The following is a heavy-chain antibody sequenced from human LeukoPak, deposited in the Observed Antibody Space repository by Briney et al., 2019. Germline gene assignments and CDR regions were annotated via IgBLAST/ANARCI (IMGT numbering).Heavy chain of an antibody. CDR1: VDACSGYY. CDR3: ARGGGGNSH. D-gene: IGHD4-23*01. CDR2: ISPNSGGT. V-gene: IGHV1-2*02. Sequence: ASVKVSCRASVDACSGYYMRLMRQAPGQGLGWMGWISPNSGGTDYAQKFQGRVSMTRDTSISTAYMELSSLRSDDTAVDYCARGGGGNSHWGQGTLVTVSS. J-gene: IGHJ4*02.